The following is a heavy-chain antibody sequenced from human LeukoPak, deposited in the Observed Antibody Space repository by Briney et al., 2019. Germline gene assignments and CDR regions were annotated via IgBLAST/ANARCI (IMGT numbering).Heavy chain of an antibody. V-gene: IGHV4-4*08. CDR2: IYSSGST. Sequence: SETLSLTCIASNGSISGNYWSWIRQPPGKGLEWIGYIYSSGSTNYNPSLESRVTISIDTSTRQLSLQVSSVTAGDTAAYYCAKGSGYWGFDSWGQGTLVTVSS. CDR1: NGSISGNY. D-gene: IGHD2-15*01. J-gene: IGHJ4*02. CDR3: AKGSGYWGFDS.